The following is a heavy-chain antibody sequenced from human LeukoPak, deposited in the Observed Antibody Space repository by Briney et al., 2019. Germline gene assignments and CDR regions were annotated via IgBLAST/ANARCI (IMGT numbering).Heavy chain of an antibody. Sequence: GGSLRLSCAASGFTFSTYWLHWVRQAPGKGVVWVSRISGDGSDTEYADSMKGRFTVSRDNAKNTLYLQMNSLRAEDTAVYYCAKVRTDSSGYYYEGFDYWGQGTLVTVSS. CDR3: AKVRTDSSGYYYEGFDY. V-gene: IGHV3-74*03. CDR1: GFTFSTYW. CDR2: ISGDGSDT. D-gene: IGHD3-22*01. J-gene: IGHJ4*02.